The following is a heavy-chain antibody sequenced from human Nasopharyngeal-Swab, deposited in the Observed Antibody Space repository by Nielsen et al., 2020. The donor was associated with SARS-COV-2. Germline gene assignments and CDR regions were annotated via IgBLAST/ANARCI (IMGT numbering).Heavy chain of an antibody. Sequence: GESLKISCAASGFTFSSYSMNWVRQAPGKGLEWVSYISSSSSTTYYADSVKGRFTISRDNAKNSLYLQMNSLRAEDTAVYYCARGVSARLSSREQLELNWFDPWGQGTLVTVSS. CDR2: ISSSSSTT. CDR1: GFTFSSYS. V-gene: IGHV3-48*01. J-gene: IGHJ5*02. D-gene: IGHD1-1*01. CDR3: ARGVSARLSSREQLELNWFDP.